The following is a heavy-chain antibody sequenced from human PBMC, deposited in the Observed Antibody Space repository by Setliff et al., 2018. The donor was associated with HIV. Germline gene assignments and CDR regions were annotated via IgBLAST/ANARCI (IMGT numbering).Heavy chain of an antibody. CDR1: GGTFSGYA. V-gene: IGHV1-69*13. J-gene: IGHJ6*03. CDR3: ARGGEKLGSSWYYYYYYMDV. Sequence: SVKVSCKAPGGTFSGYAFSWVRQAPGQGFEWMGGSIPVFGTANYAQKFQGRVTITADESTSTAYMELSSLRSEDTAVYYCARGGEKLGSSWYYYYYYMDVWGKGTTVTVSS. CDR2: SIPVFGTA. D-gene: IGHD6-13*01.